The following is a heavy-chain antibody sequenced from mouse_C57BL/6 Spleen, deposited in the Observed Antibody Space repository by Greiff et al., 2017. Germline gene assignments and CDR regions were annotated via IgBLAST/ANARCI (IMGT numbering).Heavy chain of an antibody. CDR1: GYTFTSYW. CDR2: IYPGSGST. CDR3: ARWDYSNFFDY. D-gene: IGHD2-5*01. J-gene: IGHJ2*01. Sequence: VQLQQPGAELVKPGASVTMSCKASGYTFTSYWITWVKQRPGQGLEWIGDIYPGSGSTNYNEKFKSKATLTVDTSSSPAYMQLSSLTSEDSAVYYCARWDYSNFFDYWGQGTTLTVSS. V-gene: IGHV1-55*01.